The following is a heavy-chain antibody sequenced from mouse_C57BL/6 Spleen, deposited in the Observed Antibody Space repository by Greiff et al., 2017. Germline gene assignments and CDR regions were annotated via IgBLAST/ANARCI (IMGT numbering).Heavy chain of an antibody. D-gene: IGHD2-4*01. Sequence: QVQLQQSGAELVKPGASVKLSCKASGYTFTEYTIHWVKQRSGKGLEWIGWFYPGSGSIKYNEKFKDKATLTADKSSSTVYMELSRLTSEDSAVYFCARHEEGDYDGDYYAMDYWGQGTSVTVSS. CDR2: FYPGSGSI. CDR3: ARHEEGDYDGDYYAMDY. V-gene: IGHV1-62-2*01. J-gene: IGHJ4*01. CDR1: GYTFTEYT.